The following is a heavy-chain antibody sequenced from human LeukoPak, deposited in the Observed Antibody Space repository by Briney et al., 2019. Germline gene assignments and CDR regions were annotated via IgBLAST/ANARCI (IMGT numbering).Heavy chain of an antibody. D-gene: IGHD4-17*01. J-gene: IGHJ4*02. Sequence: ASVKVSFTASGYTFTNYGISWVRQAPGQGLEWMGWISANSGVTNYAQKLQGRATMTTDTSTNTAYMELGSLRSDDTAVYYCARAPSYGDYGGDHWGQGTLLTVSS. CDR1: GYTFTNYG. CDR2: ISANSGVT. V-gene: IGHV1-18*01. CDR3: ARAPSYGDYGGDH.